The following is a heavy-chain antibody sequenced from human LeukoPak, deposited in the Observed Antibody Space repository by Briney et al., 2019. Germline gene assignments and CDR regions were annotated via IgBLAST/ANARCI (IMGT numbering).Heavy chain of an antibody. D-gene: IGHD1-26*01. J-gene: IGHJ6*03. CDR2: IVVGSGNT. CDR1: GFTFTSSA. CDR3: ARDLWGSGSYQPYYYYMDV. Sequence: VASVKVSCKASGFTFTSSAMQWVRQARGQRLEWIGWIVVGSGNTNYAQKFQERVTITRDMSTSTVYMELSSLRSEDTAVYYCARDLWGSGSYQPYYYYMDVWGKGTTVTVSS. V-gene: IGHV1-58*02.